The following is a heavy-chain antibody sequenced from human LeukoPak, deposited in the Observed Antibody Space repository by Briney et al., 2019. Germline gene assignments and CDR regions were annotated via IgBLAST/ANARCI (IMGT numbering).Heavy chain of an antibody. CDR2: ISAYNGNT. Sequence: ASVKVSCKASGYTFTSYGISWVRQAPGQGLEWMGWISAYNGNTNYAQKLQGRVTMTTDTSTSTAYMELRSLRSDDTAVYYCARDVSPYYGSGSYYPDYRGQGTLVTVSS. J-gene: IGHJ4*02. V-gene: IGHV1-18*01. CDR1: GYTFTSYG. CDR3: ARDVSPYYGSGSYYPDY. D-gene: IGHD3-10*01.